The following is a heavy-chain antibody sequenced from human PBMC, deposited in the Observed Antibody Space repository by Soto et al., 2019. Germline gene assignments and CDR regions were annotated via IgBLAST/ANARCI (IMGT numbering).Heavy chain of an antibody. CDR3: ARTTHEELTFDY. J-gene: IGHJ4*02. Sequence: QVQLVQSGAEVKKSGASMKVSCKASGYTFSNYGISWVRQAPGQGLEWMGWVTGYDGNANYAQRFQGRVTMTPDTSTKTADMDLRRLSSDDTAVYYCARTTHEELTFDYCGQGALGTVSS. CDR2: VTGYDGNA. V-gene: IGHV1-18*01. D-gene: IGHD1-26*01. CDR1: GYTFSNYG.